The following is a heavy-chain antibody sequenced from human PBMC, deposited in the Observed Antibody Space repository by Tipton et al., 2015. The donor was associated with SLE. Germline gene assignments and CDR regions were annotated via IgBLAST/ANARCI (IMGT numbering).Heavy chain of an antibody. D-gene: IGHD3-3*01. CDR3: ARGDYDFTFDP. Sequence: TLSLTCAVYGGSFSGYYWSWIRQPPGKGLEWIGEINHSGSTNYNPSLKSRVTISVDTSKSQFSLKLSSVTAADTAVYYCARGDYDFTFDPWGQGTLVTVSS. V-gene: IGHV4-34*01. CDR1: GGSFSGYY. CDR2: INHSGST. J-gene: IGHJ5*02.